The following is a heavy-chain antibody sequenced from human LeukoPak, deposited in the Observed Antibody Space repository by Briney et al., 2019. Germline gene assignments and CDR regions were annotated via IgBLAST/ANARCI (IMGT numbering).Heavy chain of an antibody. CDR3: ARDPGIAVAGRNKGGDAFDI. CDR1: GFTFNSYW. Sequence: QAGGSLRLSCAASGFTFNSYWMTWVRQAPGKGLEWVATIKQDGSEKYYVDSVKGRFTISRDNAKNSLYLQMNSLRAEDTAVYYCARDPGIAVAGRNKGGDAFDIWGQGTMVTVSS. J-gene: IGHJ3*02. V-gene: IGHV3-7*01. CDR2: IKQDGSEK. D-gene: IGHD6-19*01.